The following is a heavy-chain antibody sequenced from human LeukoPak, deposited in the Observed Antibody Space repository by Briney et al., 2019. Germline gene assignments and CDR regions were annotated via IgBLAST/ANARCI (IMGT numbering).Heavy chain of an antibody. CDR3: ARDEAHYDFWSGIWDSYYYYGMDV. Sequence: ASVKVSCKASGYTFTSYYMHWVRQAPGQGLEWVGIINPSGGSTSYAQKFQGRVTMTRDTSTSTVYMELSSLRSEDTAVYYCARDEAHYDFWSGIWDSYYYYGMDVWGQGTTVTVSS. CDR2: INPSGGST. V-gene: IGHV1-46*01. D-gene: IGHD3-3*01. CDR1: GYTFTSYY. J-gene: IGHJ6*02.